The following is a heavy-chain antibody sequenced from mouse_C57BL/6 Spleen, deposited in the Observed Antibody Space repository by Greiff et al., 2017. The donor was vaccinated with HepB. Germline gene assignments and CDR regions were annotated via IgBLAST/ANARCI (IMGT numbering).Heavy chain of an antibody. J-gene: IGHJ2*01. CDR1: GYTFTSYW. V-gene: IGHV1-69*01. Sequence: QVHVKQPGAELVMPGASVKLSCKASGYTFTSYWMHWVKQRPGQGLEWIGEIDPSDSYTNYNQKFKGKSTLTVDKSSSTAYMQLSSLTSEDSAVYYCVIYDGYYAGYWGQGTTLTVSS. CDR3: VIYDGYYAGY. D-gene: IGHD2-3*01. CDR2: IDPSDSYT.